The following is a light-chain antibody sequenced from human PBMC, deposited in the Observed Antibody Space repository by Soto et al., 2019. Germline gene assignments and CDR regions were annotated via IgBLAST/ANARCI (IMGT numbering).Light chain of an antibody. CDR2: GAS. CDR1: QSVSSN. J-gene: IGKJ4*01. CDR3: QQYNNWPPLT. V-gene: IGKV3-15*01. Sequence: EIVMTQSPATLSVSPGERATLSCRASQSVSSNLAWYQQKPGQAPRLLLYGASTRGTGIPARFSGSGSGTEFALTISSLQSVDFAVYYCQQYNNWPPLTFGGGTKVEIK.